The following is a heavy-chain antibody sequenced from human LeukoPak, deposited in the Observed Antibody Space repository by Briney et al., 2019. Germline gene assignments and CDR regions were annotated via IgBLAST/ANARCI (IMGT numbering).Heavy chain of an antibody. D-gene: IGHD3-10*01. CDR2: IIPIFGTA. V-gene: IGHV1-69*01. J-gene: IGHJ4*02. Sequence: SVKVSCKASGGTFSSYAISWVRQAPGQGLEWMGGIIPIFGTANYAQKFQGRVTITADESTSTAYMELSSLRPEDTAVYYCARSYYYGSGSYYHLDYWGQGTLVTVSS. CDR3: ARSYYYGSGSYYHLDY. CDR1: GGTFSSYA.